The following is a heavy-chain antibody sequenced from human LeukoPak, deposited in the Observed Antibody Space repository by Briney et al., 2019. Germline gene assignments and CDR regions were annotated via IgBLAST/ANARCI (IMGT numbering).Heavy chain of an antibody. CDR1: GGSFSGYY. Sequence: MPSETLSLTCAVYGGSFSGYYWSWIRQPPGKGLEWIGEINHSGSTNYNPSLKSRVTISVDTSKNQFSLKLSSVTAADTAVYYCARGSSGYSYGSSYYYYYYGMDVWGQGTTVTVSS. CDR2: INHSGST. CDR3: ARGSSGYSYGSSYYYYYYGMDV. J-gene: IGHJ6*02. V-gene: IGHV4-34*01. D-gene: IGHD5-18*01.